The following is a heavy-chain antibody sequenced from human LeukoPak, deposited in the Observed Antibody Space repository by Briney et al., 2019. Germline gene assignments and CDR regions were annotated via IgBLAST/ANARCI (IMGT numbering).Heavy chain of an antibody. V-gene: IGHV4-34*01. D-gene: IGHD3-10*01. CDR1: GGSFSGYY. Sequence: KPSETLSLTCAVYGGSFSGYYWSWIRQPPGKGLEWIGGINHSGNTNYNPSLKRRVTISVDTSKNQFSLKLSSVTAADTAVYYCARGGYGSGWDYMDVWGKGTTVTVSS. CDR2: INHSGNT. CDR3: ARGGYGSGWDYMDV. J-gene: IGHJ6*03.